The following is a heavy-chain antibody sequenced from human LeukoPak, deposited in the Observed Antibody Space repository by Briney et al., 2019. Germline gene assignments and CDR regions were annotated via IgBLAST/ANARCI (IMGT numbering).Heavy chain of an antibody. CDR2: MYTSGST. V-gene: IGHV4-4*09. Sequence: SETLSLTCTVSGFSISSYYWSWLRQPPGKGLEWIGYMYTSGSTNYNPSLKSRVTISVDTSKNQFALKLSYVTAADTAVYYCARLEWELLGGVFDYWGQGTLVTVSS. J-gene: IGHJ4*02. D-gene: IGHD1-26*01. CDR1: GFSISSYY. CDR3: ARLEWELLGGVFDY.